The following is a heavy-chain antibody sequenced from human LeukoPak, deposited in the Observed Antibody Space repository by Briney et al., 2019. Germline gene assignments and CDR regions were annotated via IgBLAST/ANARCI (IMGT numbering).Heavy chain of an antibody. CDR3: ARGRDYYDNSGADY. V-gene: IGHV1-2*02. CDR2: INPNSGGT. J-gene: IGHJ4*02. Sequence: ASVKVSCKASGYSFNANYMHWVRQAPGQGLEWMGWINPNSGGTNYAQKFQGRVTMTRGTSISTAYMELSRLRSDDAAMYFCARGRDYYDNSGADYWGQGTLVTVSS. CDR1: GYSFNANY. D-gene: IGHD3-22*01.